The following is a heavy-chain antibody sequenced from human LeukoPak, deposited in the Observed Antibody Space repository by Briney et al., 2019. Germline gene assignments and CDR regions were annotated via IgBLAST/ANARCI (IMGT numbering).Heavy chain of an antibody. D-gene: IGHD5-18*01. CDR3: ARGGDSYGLRTYYYYGMDV. V-gene: IGHV4-59*08. CDR1: GGSLSSYY. CDR2: IYYSGST. Sequence: PSETLSLTCTVSGGSLSSYYWSWIRQPPGKGLEWIGYIYYSGSTNYNPSLKSRVTISVDTSKNQFSLKLSSVTAADTAVYYCARGGDSYGLRTYYYYGMDVWGQGTTVTVSS. J-gene: IGHJ6*02.